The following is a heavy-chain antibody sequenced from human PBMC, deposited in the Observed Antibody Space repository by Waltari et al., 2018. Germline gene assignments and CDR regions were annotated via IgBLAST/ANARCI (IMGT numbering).Heavy chain of an antibody. CDR2: ISYDGSNK. V-gene: IGHV3-30-3*01. CDR1: GFTFSSYA. D-gene: IGHD2-21*01. Sequence: QVQLVESGGGVVQPGRSLRLSCAASGFTFSSYAMHWVRQAPGKGLEWVAVISYDGSNKYYADSVKGRFTISRDNSKNTLYLQMNSLRSEDTAVYYCAREGVIYGMDVLGQGTTVTVSS. CDR3: AREGVIYGMDV. J-gene: IGHJ6*02.